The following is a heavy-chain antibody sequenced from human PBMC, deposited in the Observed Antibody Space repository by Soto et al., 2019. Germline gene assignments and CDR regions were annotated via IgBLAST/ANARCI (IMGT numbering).Heavy chain of an antibody. Sequence: PSETLSLTCTVSGGSISSYYWSWIRQPPGKGLEWIGYIYYSGSTNYNPSLKSRVTISVDTSKNQFSLKLSSVTAADTAVYYCARGGGYGGNSDYYYGMDVWGQGTTVTVSS. J-gene: IGHJ6*02. D-gene: IGHD4-17*01. CDR2: IYYSGST. CDR1: GGSISSYY. CDR3: ARGGGYGGNSDYYYGMDV. V-gene: IGHV4-59*01.